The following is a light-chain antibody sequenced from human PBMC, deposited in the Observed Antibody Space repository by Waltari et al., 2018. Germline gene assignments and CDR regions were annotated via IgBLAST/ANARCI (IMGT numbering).Light chain of an antibody. Sequence: QSALTQPRSVSGSPGQSVTISCTGTSSDVGGYDYVSWYQQNPGKAPKLMVFDFKGRPVGVPDRFSGSKSGNTASLTISGLQAEDEADYYCCSYAGSYTWVFGTGTKVTVL. CDR1: SSDVGGYDY. J-gene: IGLJ1*01. V-gene: IGLV2-11*01. CDR2: DFK. CDR3: CSYAGSYTWV.